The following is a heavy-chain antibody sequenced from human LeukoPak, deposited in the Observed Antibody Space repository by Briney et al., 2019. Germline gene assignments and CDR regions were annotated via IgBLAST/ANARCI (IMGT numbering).Heavy chain of an antibody. Sequence: SQTLSLTCAISGDSVSSNSAAWNWIRQSPSRVFEWLGRTYYRSNWYNDYAVSVSSRITVNPDPSKHQFSLQLSSVTPEDTAVYYCSRGTHWFDSWGQGTLVTVSS. V-gene: IGHV6-1*01. CDR1: GDSVSSNSAA. CDR2: TYYRSNWYN. J-gene: IGHJ5*01. CDR3: SRGTHWFDS. D-gene: IGHD1-7*01.